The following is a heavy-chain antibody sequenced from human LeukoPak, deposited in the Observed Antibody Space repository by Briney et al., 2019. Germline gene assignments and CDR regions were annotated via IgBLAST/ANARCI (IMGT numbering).Heavy chain of an antibody. J-gene: IGHJ4*02. CDR2: ISGSGGST. Sequence: GGSLRLSCAASGFTFSSYAMSWVRQAPGKGLEWVSAISGSGGSTYYADSVKGRFTISRDNSKNTLYLRMNSLRAEDTAVYYCAKGKYYYGSGSYFDYWGQGTLVTVSS. CDR1: GFTFSSYA. CDR3: AKGKYYYGSGSYFDY. V-gene: IGHV3-23*01. D-gene: IGHD3-10*01.